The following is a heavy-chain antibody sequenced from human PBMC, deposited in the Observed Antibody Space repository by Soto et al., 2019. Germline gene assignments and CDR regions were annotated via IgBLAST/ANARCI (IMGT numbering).Heavy chain of an antibody. CDR1: GFTFSSYA. V-gene: IGHV3-30-3*01. J-gene: IGHJ6*02. D-gene: IGHD3-22*01. CDR3: ARDSYYYDSSGYIYYYYYGMDV. CDR2: ISYDGSNK. Sequence: QVQLVESGGGVVQPGRSLRLSCAASGFTFSSYAMHWVRQAPGKGLEWVAVISYDGSNKYYADSVKGRFTISRDNSKNTLYLQMNSLRAEDTAVYYCARDSYYYDSSGYIYYYYYGMDVWGQGTTVTVSS.